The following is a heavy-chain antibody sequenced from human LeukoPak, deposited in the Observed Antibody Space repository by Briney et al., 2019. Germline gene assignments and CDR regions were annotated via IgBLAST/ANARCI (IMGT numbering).Heavy chain of an antibody. J-gene: IGHJ6*03. CDR2: INHSGST. CDR1: GGSFSGYY. V-gene: IGHV4-34*01. D-gene: IGHD3-3*01. Sequence: SETLSLTCAVYGGSFSGYYWSWIRQPPGKGLEWIGEINHSGSTNYNPSLKSRVTISVDTSKNQFSLKLSSVTAADTAVYYCARRSHYDFWSGYQYYYYYYMGVWGKGTTVTVSS. CDR3: ARRSHYDFWSGYQYYYYYYMGV.